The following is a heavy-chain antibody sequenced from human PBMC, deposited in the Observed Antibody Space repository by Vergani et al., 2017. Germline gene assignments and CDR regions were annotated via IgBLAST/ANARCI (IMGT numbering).Heavy chain of an antibody. Sequence: QLVESGGGWVQPGGSLRLSCVVSGFDFSSYIMNWVRQAPGKGLEWVLFVSTGTKSQSYAESVKGRFTISRDNAKSSLYLQMNSLRAEDTAVYYCAKDLTGSGSYYMGDYFDYWGQGTLVTVSS. D-gene: IGHD3-10*01. CDR2: VSTGTKSQ. V-gene: IGHV3-48*04. J-gene: IGHJ4*02. CDR1: GFDFSSYI. CDR3: AKDLTGSGSYYMGDYFDY.